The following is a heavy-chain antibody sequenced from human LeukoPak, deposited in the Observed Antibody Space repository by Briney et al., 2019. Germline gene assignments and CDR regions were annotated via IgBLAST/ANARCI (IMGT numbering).Heavy chain of an antibody. CDR1: GFTFSNAW. D-gene: IGHD3-10*02. J-gene: IGHJ4*02. CDR2: IKSKTDGGTT. V-gene: IGHV3-15*01. CDR3: TYSVDDY. Sequence: GGSLRLSCLASGFTFSNAWMSWVRQAPGKGLEWVGHIKSKTDGGTTDYAAPVKGRFTISRDDSKNTLYLQMNSLKTEDTAVYYCTYSVDDYWGQGTLVTVSS.